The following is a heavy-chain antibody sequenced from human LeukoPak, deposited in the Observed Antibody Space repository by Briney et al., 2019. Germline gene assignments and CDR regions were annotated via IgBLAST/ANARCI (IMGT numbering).Heavy chain of an antibody. CDR1: GYTFTLYY. D-gene: IGHD6-13*01. CDR2: INPSGGTA. V-gene: IGHV1-46*01. J-gene: IGHJ4*02. CDR3: ARDLFSSSWYGPYYFDY. Sequence: ASVKVSCKASGYTFTLYYMHWVRQAPGQGLEWMGIINPSGGTANYAQKFQGRVTVTRDTSTSTVYMELSSLRSEDTAVYCCARDLFSSSWYGPYYFDYWGQGTLVTVSS.